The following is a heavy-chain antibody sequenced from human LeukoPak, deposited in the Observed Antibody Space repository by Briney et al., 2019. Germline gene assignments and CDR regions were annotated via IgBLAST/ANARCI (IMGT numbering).Heavy chain of an antibody. V-gene: IGHV1-3*01. CDR1: GYTFTSNA. D-gene: IGHD6-13*01. CDR2: INAGNGNT. J-gene: IGHJ4*02. Sequence: ASVKVSCKASGYTFTSNAIQWVRQAPGQRLEWMGWINAGNGNTKYSQKFQGRVTITRDTSASTAYMELSSLRSEDTAVYYCARDPSGGGSWAYWGQGTLVTVSS. CDR3: ARDPSGGGSWAY.